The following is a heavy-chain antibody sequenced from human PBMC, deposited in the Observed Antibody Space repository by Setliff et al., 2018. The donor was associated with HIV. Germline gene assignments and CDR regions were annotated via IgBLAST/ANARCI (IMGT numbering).Heavy chain of an antibody. Sequence: SETLSLTCSVSGGSGGSGSYYWSWIRQSPGKGLEWLGYIYYSGSTHYKSSLKSRVTISVDTSKNQFSLRLSSVTAADTAVYYCARGGGPDTNFDSWGRGTLVTVSS. J-gene: IGHJ4*02. CDR3: ARGGGPDTNFDS. CDR1: GGSGGSGSYY. CDR2: IYYSGST. V-gene: IGHV4-61*01.